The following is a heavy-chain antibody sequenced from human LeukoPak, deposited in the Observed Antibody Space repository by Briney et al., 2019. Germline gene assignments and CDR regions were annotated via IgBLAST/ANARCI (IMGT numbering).Heavy chain of an antibody. J-gene: IGHJ2*01. V-gene: IGHV4-61*02. CDR1: GGSISSGSYY. D-gene: IGHD3-22*01. Sequence: SETLSLTCTVSGGSISSGSYYWSWIRQPAGQGLEYIGRMYTSGSTNYNPSLKSRVTISVDTSKNQFSLKLSSVTAADTAVYYCARQTGSSITMIVGNWYFDLWGRGTLVTVSS. CDR2: MYTSGST. CDR3: ARQTGSSITMIVGNWYFDL.